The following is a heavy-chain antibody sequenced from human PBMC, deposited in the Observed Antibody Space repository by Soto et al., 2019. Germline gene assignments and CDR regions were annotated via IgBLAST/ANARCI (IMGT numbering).Heavy chain of an antibody. V-gene: IGHV3-66*01. CDR3: ARDSSMNC. CDR1: GFSLSSHY. CDR2: IHNGGDT. J-gene: IGHJ4*02. Sequence: EVQLVESGGGLVQPGGSLRLSCVDSGFSLSSHYMNWVRQAPGKGLEWVSLIHNGGDTYYADSVKGRFSISRDDSRNTLYLQMNSLTAEDTAMYYCARDSSMNCWGQGTLVTVSS.